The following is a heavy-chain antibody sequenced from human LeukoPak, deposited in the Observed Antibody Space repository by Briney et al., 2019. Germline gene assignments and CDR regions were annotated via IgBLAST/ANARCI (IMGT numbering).Heavy chain of an antibody. CDR3: ARPHYESSGLYVDAFDI. CDR2: INPNSGGT. CDR1: GYTLTAYY. Sequence: ASMKVSCKASGYTLTAYYLHWVRQAPGQGLGWMGRINPNSGGTTYAQKFQGRVTMTRDTSIGTAYMELSSLRSDDTAVYYCARPHYESSGLYVDAFDIWGQGTMVTVSS. J-gene: IGHJ3*02. V-gene: IGHV1-2*06. D-gene: IGHD3-22*01.